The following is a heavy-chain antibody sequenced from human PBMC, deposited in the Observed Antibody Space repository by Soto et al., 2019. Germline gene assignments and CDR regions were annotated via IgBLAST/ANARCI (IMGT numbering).Heavy chain of an antibody. CDR1: AGSISSGGYY. D-gene: IGHD2-15*01. CDR2: IYYSGST. V-gene: IGHV4-31*03. J-gene: IGHJ5*01. CDR3: ARDRCYRSSRWFDP. Sequence: PSETLSLTCTVSAGSISSGGYYWSWIRQHPGKGLEWIGYIYYSGSTYHSPPLKSRVTISVDTSKNQFSLKLSSVTAQHTAVYYCARDRCYRSSRWFDPVGQETLVAISS.